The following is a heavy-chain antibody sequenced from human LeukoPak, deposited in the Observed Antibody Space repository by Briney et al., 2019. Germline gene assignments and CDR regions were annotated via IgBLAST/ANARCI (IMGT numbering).Heavy chain of an antibody. Sequence: ASVTVSCKASGYTFTSYGISWVRQAPGQGLEWMGWISAYNGNTNYAQKLQGRVTMTTDTSPSTAYMELRSLRSDDTAVYYCARSPFVVVTAPHDYWGQGTLVTVSS. CDR1: GYTFTSYG. V-gene: IGHV1-18*01. CDR2: ISAYNGNT. CDR3: ARSPFVVVTAPHDY. J-gene: IGHJ4*02. D-gene: IGHD2-21*02.